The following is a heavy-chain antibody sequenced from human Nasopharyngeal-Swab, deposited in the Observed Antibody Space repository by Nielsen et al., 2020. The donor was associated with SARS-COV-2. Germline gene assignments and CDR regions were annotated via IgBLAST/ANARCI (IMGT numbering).Heavy chain of an antibody. J-gene: IGHJ6*02. CDR3: TREGYCSSTSCYVYYYYGMGV. Sequence: WIRQPPGKGLEWVGFIRSKAYGGTTEYAASVKGRFTISRDDSKSIAYLQMNSLKTEDTAVYYCTREGYCSSTSCYVYYYYGMGVWGQGTTVTVSS. D-gene: IGHD2-2*01. CDR2: IRSKAYGGTT. V-gene: IGHV3-49*02.